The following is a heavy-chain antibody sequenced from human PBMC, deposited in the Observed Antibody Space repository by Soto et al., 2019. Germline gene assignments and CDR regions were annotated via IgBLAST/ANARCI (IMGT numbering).Heavy chain of an antibody. CDR3: ARTYYGSGSYYIPH. D-gene: IGHD3-10*01. J-gene: IGHJ1*01. CDR1: GGSSSSYY. CDR2: IYYSGST. V-gene: IGHV4-59*01. Sequence: SETLSLTCTVSGGSSSSYYWSWIRQPPGKGLEWIGYIYYSGSTNYNPSLKSRVTISVDTSKNQFSLKLSSVTAADTAVYYCARTYYGSGSYYIPHWGQGTLVTVSS.